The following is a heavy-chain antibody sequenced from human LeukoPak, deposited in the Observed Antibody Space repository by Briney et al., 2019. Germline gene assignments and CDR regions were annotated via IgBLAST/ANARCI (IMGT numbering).Heavy chain of an antibody. CDR3: ARDRSSCSGGSCTEVLDY. J-gene: IGHJ4*02. CDR1: GGSISSGSYY. D-gene: IGHD2-15*01. CDR2: IYSSGST. Sequence: PSETLSLTCTVSGGSISSGSYYWSWIRQPAGKGLEWIGRIYSSGSTNYNPSLKSRVTISLDTSKNQFSLKLSSVTAADTAVYYCARDRSSCSGGSCTEVLDYWGQGTLVTVSS. V-gene: IGHV4-61*02.